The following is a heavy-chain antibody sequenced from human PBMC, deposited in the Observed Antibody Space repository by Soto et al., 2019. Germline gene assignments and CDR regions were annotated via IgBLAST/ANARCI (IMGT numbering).Heavy chain of an antibody. CDR2: VYHTGRT. J-gene: IGHJ4*02. CDR3: ARDFAYFDS. Sequence: SETLSLTCTVSGGSFRSGSYHWSWIRQPPGKGLEWVGYVYHTGRTSYNPSLKSRASISMDTSKNQFSLDLDSETPADTAVYFCARDFAYFDSWGQGTLVTVSS. D-gene: IGHD3-3*01. V-gene: IGHV4-61*01. CDR1: GGSFRSGSYH.